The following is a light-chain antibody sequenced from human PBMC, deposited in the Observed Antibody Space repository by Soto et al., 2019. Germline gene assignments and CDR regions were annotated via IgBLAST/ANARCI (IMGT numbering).Light chain of an antibody. V-gene: IGKV3-20*01. CDR3: QQYGSSPTT. Sequence: IVLTQSAGTLSLSPGERATLSCRVSHSVVNNNIGWYQQKPGQAPRRLIFGASFRATGIPDRFSGSGSGTDFTLTISRLEPEDFAVYYCQQYGSSPTTFGQGTKVDIK. CDR2: GAS. J-gene: IGKJ1*01. CDR1: HSVVNNN.